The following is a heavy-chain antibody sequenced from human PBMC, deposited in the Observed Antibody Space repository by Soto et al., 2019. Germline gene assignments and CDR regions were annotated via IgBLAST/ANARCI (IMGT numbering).Heavy chain of an antibody. Sequence: QVQLVQSGAEVKKPGASVKVSCKASGYTFTSYYMHWVRQAPGQGLEWMGIINPSGGSTSYAQKFKGRVTMTRDTSTSTVYMELSSLRSEDTAVYYCARRARPAAINYYYYGMDVWGQGTTVTVSS. D-gene: IGHD2-2*01. V-gene: IGHV1-46*01. CDR2: INPSGGST. CDR1: GYTFTSYY. CDR3: ARRARPAAINYYYYGMDV. J-gene: IGHJ6*02.